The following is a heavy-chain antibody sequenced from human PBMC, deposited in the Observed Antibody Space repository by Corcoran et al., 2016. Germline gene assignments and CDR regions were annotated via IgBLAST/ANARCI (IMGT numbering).Heavy chain of an antibody. D-gene: IGHD5-12*01. Sequence: QVQLQQSGTGLVKTAQSNSLTCAITGESVSSNSAACNWIRRSPSRALEWLGRTYYRSKWSRDYAPSVKGRITINPDTSKNQFSLHLNSVTPEDTAVYYCARGGQVPHFQYWGQGTLVTVSS. CDR1: GESVSSNSAA. V-gene: IGHV6-1*01. CDR3: ARGGQVPHFQY. J-gene: IGHJ4*02. CDR2: TYYRSKWSR.